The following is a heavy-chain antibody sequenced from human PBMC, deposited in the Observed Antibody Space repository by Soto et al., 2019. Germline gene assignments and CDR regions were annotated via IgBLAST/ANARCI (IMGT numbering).Heavy chain of an antibody. CDR1: GGTFSSYA. CDR2: IIPIFGTA. J-gene: IGHJ6*02. V-gene: IGHV1-69*13. D-gene: IGHD3-10*01. Sequence: AASLTVSCKASGGTFSSYAISWVRRAPGQGLEWMGGIIPIFGTANYAQKFQGRVTITADESTSTAYMELSSLRSEDTAVYYCARDGDTMVRGVIKRTHYYSGMDVWGQGTTATVSS. CDR3: ARDGDTMVRGVIKRTHYYSGMDV.